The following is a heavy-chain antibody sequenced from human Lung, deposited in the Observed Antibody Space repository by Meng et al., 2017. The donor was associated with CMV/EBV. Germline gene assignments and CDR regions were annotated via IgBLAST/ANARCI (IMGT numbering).Heavy chain of an antibody. CDR1: GFTVSSNY. Sequence: GGSLRLXXAASGFTVSSNYMSWVRQAPGKGLEWVSIIYGAGTTKYADSVKGRFTFSRDNSKNTLYLQMNSLRAEDTAVYYCARVGRVTMYFFDYWGQGTLVXVSS. D-gene: IGHD5-18*01. J-gene: IGHJ4*02. CDR2: IYGAGTT. CDR3: ARVGRVTMYFFDY. V-gene: IGHV3-66*02.